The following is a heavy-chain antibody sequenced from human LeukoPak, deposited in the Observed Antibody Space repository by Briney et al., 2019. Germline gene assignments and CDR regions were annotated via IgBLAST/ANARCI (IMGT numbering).Heavy chain of an antibody. CDR3: ARRGSSGWYRWGYYFDY. V-gene: IGHV4-34*01. CDR1: GGSISSGGYY. D-gene: IGHD6-19*01. J-gene: IGHJ4*02. CDR2: INHSGST. Sequence: SETLSLTCAVSGGSISSGGYYWSWIRQPPGKGLEWIGEINHSGSTNYNPSLKSRVTISVDTSKNQFSLKLSSVTAADTAVYYCARRGSSGWYRWGYYFDYWGQGTLVTVSS.